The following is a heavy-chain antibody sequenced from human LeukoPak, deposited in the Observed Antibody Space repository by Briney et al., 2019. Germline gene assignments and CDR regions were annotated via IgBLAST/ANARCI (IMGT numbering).Heavy chain of an antibody. J-gene: IGHJ4*02. CDR3: AGHRYCSSTSCLDY. D-gene: IGHD2-2*01. V-gene: IGHV4-39*01. CDR2: IYYSGST. Sequence: PSETLSLTCTVSGGSISSSSYYWGWIRQPPGKGLEWIGSIYYSGSTYYNPSLKSRVTISVDTSKNQFSLKLSSVTAADTAVHYCAGHRYCSSTSCLDYWGQGTLVTVSS. CDR1: GGSISSSSYY.